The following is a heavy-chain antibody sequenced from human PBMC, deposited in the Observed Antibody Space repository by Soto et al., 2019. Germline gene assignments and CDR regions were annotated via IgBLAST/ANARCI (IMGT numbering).Heavy chain of an antibody. D-gene: IGHD3-22*01. J-gene: IGHJ4*02. CDR1: GITFTNYA. CDR3: AFRNYSDSSVHYSSFLYLDY. CDR2: ISGSGGNT. V-gene: IGHV3-23*01. Sequence: GLSLRLSCAVSGITFTNYAMTWVRKAPGKGLEWVSVISGSGGNTNYADSVKGRFTISRDNSKNTLYLQLNSLRAEDTAVYYCAFRNYSDSSVHYSSFLYLDYWGQGALVNVSS.